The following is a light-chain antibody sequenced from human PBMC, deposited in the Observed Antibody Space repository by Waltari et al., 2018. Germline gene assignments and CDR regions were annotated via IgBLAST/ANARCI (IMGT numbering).Light chain of an antibody. J-gene: IGKJ3*01. CDR1: QSLLDSDDGNTY. Sequence: DIVMTQTPLSLPVTPGEPASISCRSSQSLLDSDDGNTYLDWYLPKPGQSPQLLIYLGSNRASGVPDRFSGSGSDTDFTLKISRVEAEDVGIYYCMEGLQTPFTFGPGTKVDIK. V-gene: IGKV2-28*01. CDR3: MEGLQTPFT. CDR2: LGS.